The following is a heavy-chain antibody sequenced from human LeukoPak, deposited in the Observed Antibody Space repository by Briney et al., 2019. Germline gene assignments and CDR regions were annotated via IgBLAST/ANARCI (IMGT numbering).Heavy chain of an antibody. J-gene: IGHJ6*03. Sequence: SETLSRTCAVYGGSFSGYYWSWIRQPPGKGLEWIGEINHSGSTNYNPSLKSRVTISVDTSKNQFSLKLSSVTAADTAVYYCARRAGFAGNYYYYMDVWGKGTTVTVSS. V-gene: IGHV4-34*01. CDR1: GGSFSGYY. D-gene: IGHD3-16*01. CDR2: INHSGST. CDR3: ARRAGFAGNYYYYMDV.